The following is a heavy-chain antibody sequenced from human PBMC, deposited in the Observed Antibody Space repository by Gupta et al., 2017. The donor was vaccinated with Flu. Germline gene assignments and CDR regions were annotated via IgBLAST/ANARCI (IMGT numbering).Heavy chain of an antibody. J-gene: IGHJ3*02. CDR2: ISGSGGST. CDR1: GFTFSSYA. V-gene: IGHV3-23*01. D-gene: IGHD5-18*01. CDR3: AKDGYSYGDAFDI. Sequence: EVQLLESGGGLVQPGGSLRLSCAASGFTFSSYAMSWVRQAPGKGLEWVSAISGSGGSTYYADAVKGRFTISRDNSKNTLYLQMNSLRAEDTAVYYCAKDGYSYGDAFDIWGQGTMVTVYS.